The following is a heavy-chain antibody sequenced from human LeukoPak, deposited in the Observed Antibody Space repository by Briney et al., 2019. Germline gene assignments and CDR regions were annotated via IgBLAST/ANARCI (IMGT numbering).Heavy chain of an antibody. Sequence: GGSLRLSCAASGFTFSSYAMSWVRQAPGKGLEWVSGISGSGGTTYYAGSVQGRFTISRDNSKKTLFLQMSSLRAEDTAVYYCAKGDVVTAIFPLDYWGQGTLVIVSS. CDR3: AKGDVVTAIFPLDY. D-gene: IGHD5-12*01. J-gene: IGHJ4*02. CDR2: ISGSGGTT. V-gene: IGHV3-23*01. CDR1: GFTFSSYA.